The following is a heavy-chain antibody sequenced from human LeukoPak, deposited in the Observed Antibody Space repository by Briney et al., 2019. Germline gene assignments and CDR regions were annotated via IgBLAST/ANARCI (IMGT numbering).Heavy chain of an antibody. V-gene: IGHV3-66*01. J-gene: IGHJ4*02. Sequence: PGGSLRLSCTASGFTDSSNYTSGVRQAPGKGLEWVSVIYSGGSTYHADSVKGRFTISRDKSKNMLYLQMNRLRAEDTAIYYCATYSSGPLENGGQGTLVTVSS. D-gene: IGHD6-19*01. CDR3: ATYSSGPLEN. CDR1: GFTDSSNY. CDR2: IYSGGST.